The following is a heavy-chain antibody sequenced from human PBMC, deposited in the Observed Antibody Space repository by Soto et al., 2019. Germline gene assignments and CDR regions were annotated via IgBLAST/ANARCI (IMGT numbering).Heavy chain of an antibody. CDR1: GFTFSSYA. Sequence: EVQLLESGGGLVQPGGSLRLSCAASGFTFSSYAMSWVRQAPGKGLEWVSAISGSGGSTYYADSVKGRFTISRDNSKNTRYLQMNSLRAEDTAVYYCANGGREYSSSYTPFDYWGQGTLVTVSS. V-gene: IGHV3-23*01. J-gene: IGHJ4*02. CDR3: ANGGREYSSSYTPFDY. CDR2: ISGSGGST. D-gene: IGHD6-6*01.